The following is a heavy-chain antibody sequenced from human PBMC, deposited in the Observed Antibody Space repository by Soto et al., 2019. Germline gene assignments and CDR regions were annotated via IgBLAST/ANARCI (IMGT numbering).Heavy chain of an antibody. CDR3: AKDHDSRYYYYYGMDV. J-gene: IGHJ6*02. CDR1: GLTFSSYG. V-gene: IGHV3-30*18. D-gene: IGHD3-22*01. Sequence: PGGALRISCAASGLTFSSYGMHWVRQAQGKGLEWVAVISYDGSNKYYADSVKGRFTISRDNSKNTLYLQMNSLRAEDTAVYYCAKDHDSRYYYYYGMDVWGQGTTVTGSS. CDR2: ISYDGSNK.